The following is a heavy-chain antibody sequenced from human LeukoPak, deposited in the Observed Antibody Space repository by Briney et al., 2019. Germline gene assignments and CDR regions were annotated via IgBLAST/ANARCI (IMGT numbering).Heavy chain of an antibody. J-gene: IGHJ4*02. D-gene: IGHD2-2*02. CDR1: GGSFSGYY. CDR2: INHSGST. Sequence: PSETLPLTCAVYGGSFSGYYWSWIRQPPGKGLEWIGEINHSGSTNYNPSLKSRVTISVDTSKNQCSLKLTSVTAADTAVYYCARGPWDVVVPAAIGYFDYWGQGTLVTVSS. V-gene: IGHV4-34*01. CDR3: ARGPWDVVVPAAIGYFDY.